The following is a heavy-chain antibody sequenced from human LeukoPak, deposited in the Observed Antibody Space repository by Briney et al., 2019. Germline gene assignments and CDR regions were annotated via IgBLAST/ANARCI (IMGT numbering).Heavy chain of an antibody. J-gene: IGHJ4*02. CDR3: AEIAAAGTLFDY. CDR2: INHSGST. Sequence: SETLSLTCAVYGGSFSGYYWSWIRQPPGKGLEWIGEINHSGSTNYNPSLKSRVTISVDTSKNQFSLELSSVTAADTAVYYCAEIAAAGTLFDYWGQGTLVTVSS. D-gene: IGHD6-13*01. CDR1: GGSFSGYY. V-gene: IGHV4-34*01.